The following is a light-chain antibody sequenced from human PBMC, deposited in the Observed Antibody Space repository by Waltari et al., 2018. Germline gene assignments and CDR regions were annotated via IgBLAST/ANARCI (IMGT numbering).Light chain of an antibody. J-gene: IGKJ1*01. CDR2: GAS. V-gene: IGKV3D-15*01. CDR1: QSVSNI. Sequence: EIVMTQSPATLSVSPGERATLSRRASQSVSNILAWYQQKPGQTPRLLIYGASIRATGIPARFSGSGSGTEFTLTISSLQSEDFAVYYCHQYNRWPRTFGQGTKVEIK. CDR3: HQYNRWPRT.